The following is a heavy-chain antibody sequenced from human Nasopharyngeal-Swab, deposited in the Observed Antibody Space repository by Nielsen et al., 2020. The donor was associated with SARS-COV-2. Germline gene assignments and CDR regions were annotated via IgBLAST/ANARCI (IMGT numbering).Heavy chain of an antibody. CDR2: INTNTGNP. D-gene: IGHD3-10*01. V-gene: IGHV7-4-1*02. Sequence: ASVKVSCKASGYTFTSYAMNWVRQAPGQGLEWMGWINTNTGNPTYAQGFTGRFVFSLDTSVSTAYLQISSLKAEDTAVYYCARGVPSQYYYGSGDYWGQGTLVTVSS. CDR1: GYTFTSYA. CDR3: ARGVPSQYYYGSGDY. J-gene: IGHJ4*02.